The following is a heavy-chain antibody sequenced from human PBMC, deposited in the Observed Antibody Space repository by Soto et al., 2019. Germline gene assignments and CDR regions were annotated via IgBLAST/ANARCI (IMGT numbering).Heavy chain of an antibody. CDR1: GFTFDDYA. D-gene: IGHD4-17*01. V-gene: IGHV3-9*01. CDR2: ISWNSGSI. Sequence: EVQLVESGGGLVQPGRSLRLSCAASGFTFDDYAVHWVRQAPGKGLEWVSGISWNSGSIGYADSVKGRFTISRDNAKNSLYLQMNSLRAEDTALYYCAKGEYGDYYYYYMDVWGKGTTVTVSS. J-gene: IGHJ6*03. CDR3: AKGEYGDYYYYYMDV.